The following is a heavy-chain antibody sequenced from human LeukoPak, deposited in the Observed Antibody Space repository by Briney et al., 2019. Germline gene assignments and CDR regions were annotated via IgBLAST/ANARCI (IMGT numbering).Heavy chain of an antibody. CDR3: ARERYSGYDYYAEY. CDR1: GFTFRSYA. D-gene: IGHD5-12*01. Sequence: GRSLRLSCAASGFTFRSYAMHWVRQAPGKGLEWVAVISYDGSNKYYADSVKGRFTISRDNSKNTLYLQMNSLRAEDTAVYYCARERYSGYDYYAEYWGQGTLVTDSS. V-gene: IGHV3-30*04. CDR2: ISYDGSNK. J-gene: IGHJ4*02.